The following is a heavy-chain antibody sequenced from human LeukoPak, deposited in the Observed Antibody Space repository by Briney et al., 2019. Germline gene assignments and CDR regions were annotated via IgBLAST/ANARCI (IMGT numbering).Heavy chain of an antibody. D-gene: IGHD2-2*02. V-gene: IGHV4-34*01. CDR3: ARDQGEYCSSTSCYTEGWLDY. J-gene: IGHJ4*02. CDR2: INHSGST. Sequence: PSETLSLTCAVYGGSFSGYYWSWIRQPPGKGLEWIGEINHSGSTNYNPSLKSRVTISVDTSKNQFSLKLSSVTAADTAVYYCARDQGEYCSSTSCYTEGWLDYWGQGTLVTVSS. CDR1: GGSFSGYY.